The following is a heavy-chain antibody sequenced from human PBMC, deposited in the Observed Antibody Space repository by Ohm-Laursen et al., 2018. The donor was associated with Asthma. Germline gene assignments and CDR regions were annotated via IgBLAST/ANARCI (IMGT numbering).Heavy chain of an antibody. Sequence: GTLSLTCAVPGGSISGSSYFWGWIRQPPGKGLEWIGGIYYSGNTYYNPSLKSRVTISVDTSKNQFSLKLSSVTAADTAVYYCARWSLAGGSYYGYYYYGMDVWGQGTTVTVSS. CDR2: IYYSGNT. CDR3: ARWSLAGGSYYGYYYYGMDV. J-gene: IGHJ6*02. V-gene: IGHV4-39*01. D-gene: IGHD1-26*01. CDR1: GGSISGSSYF.